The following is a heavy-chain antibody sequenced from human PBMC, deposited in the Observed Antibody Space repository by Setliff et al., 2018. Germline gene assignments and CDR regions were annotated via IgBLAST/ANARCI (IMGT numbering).Heavy chain of an antibody. D-gene: IGHD5-18*01. Sequence: LGESLKISCKGSGYNFINYWIGWVRQMPGKGLEWMGIIYPSDSDIRYSPSFQGQVTISADKSISTAYVQWRSLKVSDTAMYYCARVGTAGGYYFDFWGQGALVTVSS. CDR1: GYNFINYW. CDR2: IYPSDSDI. CDR3: ARVGTAGGYYFDF. V-gene: IGHV5-51*01. J-gene: IGHJ4*02.